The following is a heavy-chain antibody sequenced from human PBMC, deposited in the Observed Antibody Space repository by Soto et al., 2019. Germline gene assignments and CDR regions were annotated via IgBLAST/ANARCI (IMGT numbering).Heavy chain of an antibody. D-gene: IGHD2-2*01. Sequence: GGSLRLSCAASGFTFNNYAMTWVRQAPGKGLEWVSAISGSGGSTYYADSVKGRFTISRDNSKDTLYLQMNSLRAEDTAVYYCAKARGSSTPAPGSYWGQGTLVTVSS. V-gene: IGHV3-23*01. CDR2: ISGSGGST. CDR3: AKARGSSTPAPGSY. J-gene: IGHJ4*02. CDR1: GFTFNNYA.